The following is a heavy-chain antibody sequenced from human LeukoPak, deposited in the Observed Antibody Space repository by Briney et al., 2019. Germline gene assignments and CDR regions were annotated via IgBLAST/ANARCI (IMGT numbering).Heavy chain of an antibody. CDR2: INHSGST. CDR1: GGSFSGYY. V-gene: IGHV4-34*01. CDR3: ARGRTMVRGVIKHFDY. Sequence: SETLPLTCAVYGGSFSGYYWSWIRQPPGKGLEWIGEINHSGSTNYNPSLKSRVTISVDTSKNQFSLKLSSVTAADTAVYYCARGRTMVRGVIKHFDYWGQGTLVTVSS. D-gene: IGHD3-10*01. J-gene: IGHJ4*02.